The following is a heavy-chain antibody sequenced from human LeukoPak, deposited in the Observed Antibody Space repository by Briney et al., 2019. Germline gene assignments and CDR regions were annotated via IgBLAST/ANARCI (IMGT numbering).Heavy chain of an antibody. D-gene: IGHD3-22*01. Sequence: PGRSLRPSCAASGFTFSAYAIHWVRQAPGKGLEWVAVISYDGTSKYYADSVKGRFTISRDNSENTLSLQLNSLRAEDTAVYYCARDAQDYFDSSGSFDYWGQGTLVTVSS. CDR2: ISYDGTSK. V-gene: IGHV3-30*04. CDR3: ARDAQDYFDSSGSFDY. CDR1: GFTFSAYA. J-gene: IGHJ4*02.